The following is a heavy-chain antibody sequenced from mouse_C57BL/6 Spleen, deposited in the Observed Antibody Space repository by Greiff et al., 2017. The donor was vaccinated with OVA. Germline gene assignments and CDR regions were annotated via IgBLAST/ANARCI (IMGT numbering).Heavy chain of an antibody. CDR2: IHPNSGST. Sequence: QVQLQQSGAELVKPGASVKLSCKASGYTFTSYWMHWVKQRPGQGLEWIGMIHPNSGSTNYNEKFKSKATLTVDKSSSTAYMQLSSLTSEDSAVYYCARWVGRRGYYAMDYWGQGTSVTVSS. D-gene: IGHD1-1*01. V-gene: IGHV1-64*01. CDR1: GYTFTSYW. J-gene: IGHJ4*01. CDR3: ARWVGRRGYYAMDY.